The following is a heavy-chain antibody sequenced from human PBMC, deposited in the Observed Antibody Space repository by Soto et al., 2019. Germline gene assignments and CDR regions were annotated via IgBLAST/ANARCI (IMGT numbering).Heavy chain of an antibody. D-gene: IGHD5-18*01. J-gene: IGHJ4*02. V-gene: IGHV3-23*01. Sequence: PGGSLRLSCAASGFTFSSYAMSWVRQAPGKGLEWVSGISGSGGRTYYADSVKGRFTISRDNSKNTLYLQMNSLRAEDTAVFYCAKEGAMVSYFDYWGQGTLVTVSS. CDR2: ISGSGGRT. CDR3: AKEGAMVSYFDY. CDR1: GFTFSSYA.